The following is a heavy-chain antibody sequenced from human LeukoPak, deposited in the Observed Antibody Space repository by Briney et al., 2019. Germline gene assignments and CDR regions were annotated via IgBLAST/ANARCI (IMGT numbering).Heavy chain of an antibody. D-gene: IGHD3-10*01. CDR2: INHSGST. CDR1: GGSFSGYY. Sequence: PSETLSLTCAVYGGSFSGYYWSWIRQPPGKGLEWIGEINHSGSTNYNPSLKSRVTISVDTSKNQFSLKLSSVTAADTAVYYCARRRGSYYYGSGSYYYWGQGTLVTVSS. CDR3: ARRRGSYYYGSGSYYY. V-gene: IGHV4-34*01. J-gene: IGHJ4*02.